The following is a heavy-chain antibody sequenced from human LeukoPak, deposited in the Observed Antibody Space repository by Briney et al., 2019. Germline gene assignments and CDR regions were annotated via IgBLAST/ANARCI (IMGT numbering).Heavy chain of an antibody. CDR2: INQDGGTI. D-gene: IGHD6-13*01. CDR1: GFPFSTYW. Sequence: PGGSLRLSCAASGFPFSTYWMNWIRQAPGKGLEWVANINQDGGTINYGDPVKGRFTISRDNARNSLYLQMTSLRAEDTALYYCATDRGYSTFDYWGQGTLVTVSS. CDR3: ATDRGYSTFDY. V-gene: IGHV3-7*01. J-gene: IGHJ4*02.